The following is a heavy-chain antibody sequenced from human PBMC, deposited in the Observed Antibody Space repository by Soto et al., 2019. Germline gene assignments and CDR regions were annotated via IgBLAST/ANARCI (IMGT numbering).Heavy chain of an antibody. V-gene: IGHV4-4*07. CDR2: VSSSGNT. Sequence: SETLSLTCTVSGDSLGNYYWFWIRQPVGKGLEWIGRVSSSGNTNANPTLNSRATMSIDTSKNQFSLRLRSVNAADTAVYYCAGADYEIFPGLYGMGDWGQGTTVTVSS. CDR3: AGADYEIFPGLYGMGD. J-gene: IGHJ6*02. D-gene: IGHD3-9*01. CDR1: GDSLGNYY.